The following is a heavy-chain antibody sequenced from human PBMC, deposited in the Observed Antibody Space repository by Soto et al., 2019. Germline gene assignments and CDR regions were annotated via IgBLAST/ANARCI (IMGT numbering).Heavy chain of an antibody. J-gene: IGHJ6*02. CDR1: GYTFTRYG. V-gene: IGHV1-18*01. CDR2: ISGYNGDT. D-gene: IGHD2-8*01. Sequence: GXSVKVPFNAPGYTFTRYGISLVRHAPGQGLEWMGWISGYNGDTNYAQKFQGRVSMTIDTSTTTAYMELRSLTSDDTAVYYCAKNGQPPYYYYGLDVWGQGTKVTVSS. CDR3: AKNGQPPYYYYGLDV.